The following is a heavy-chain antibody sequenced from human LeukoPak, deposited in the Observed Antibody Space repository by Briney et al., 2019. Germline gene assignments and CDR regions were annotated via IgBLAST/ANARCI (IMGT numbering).Heavy chain of an antibody. Sequence: GGSLRLSCAASGFTFSSYSMNWVRQAPGKGLEWVSSISSSSSYIYYADSVKGRFTISRDNAKNSLYLQMNSLRAEDTAVYYCARDYGDYGHHDYWGQGTLVNVSS. CDR3: ARDYGDYGHHDY. V-gene: IGHV3-21*01. J-gene: IGHJ4*02. D-gene: IGHD4-17*01. CDR1: GFTFSSYS. CDR2: ISSSSSYI.